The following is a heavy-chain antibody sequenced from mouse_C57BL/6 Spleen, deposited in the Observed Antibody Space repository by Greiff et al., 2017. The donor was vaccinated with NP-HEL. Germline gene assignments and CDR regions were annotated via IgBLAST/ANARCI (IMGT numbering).Heavy chain of an antibody. Sequence: EVQLVESGGGLVQPGGSMKLSCAASGFTFSDAWMDWVRQSPEKGLEWVAEIRNKANNHATYYAESVKGRFTISRDDSKSSVYLQMNSLRAEDTGIYYCTRGRRDGNYEAWFAYWGQGTLVTVSA. V-gene: IGHV6-6*01. J-gene: IGHJ3*01. CDR1: GFTFSDAW. CDR3: TRGRRDGNYEAWFAY. D-gene: IGHD2-1*01. CDR2: IRNKANNHAT.